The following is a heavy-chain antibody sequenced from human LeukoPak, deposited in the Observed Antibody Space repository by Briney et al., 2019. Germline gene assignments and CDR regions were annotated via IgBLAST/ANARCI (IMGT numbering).Heavy chain of an antibody. CDR3: ARDHAYRADY. D-gene: IGHD2-2*01. Sequence: GGSLRLSCAAFGFTFSNDWMCWVRQAPGKGLEWVANINQDESKKYYADSVKGRFTISRDNAENSLYLQMSSLTAEDTAIYYCARDHAYRADYWGQGTLVTVSS. J-gene: IGHJ4*02. V-gene: IGHV3-7*01. CDR1: GFTFSNDW. CDR2: INQDESKK.